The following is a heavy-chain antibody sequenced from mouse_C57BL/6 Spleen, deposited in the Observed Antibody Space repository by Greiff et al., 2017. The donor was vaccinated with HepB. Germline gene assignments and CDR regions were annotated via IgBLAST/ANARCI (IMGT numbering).Heavy chain of an antibody. D-gene: IGHD4-1*01. CDR1: GYTFTSYW. J-gene: IGHJ2*01. V-gene: IGHV1-55*01. Sequence: QVQLQQPGAELVKPGASVKMSCKASGYTFTSYWMTWVKQRPGQGLEWIGDIYPGSGSTNYNEKFKSKATLTVDTSSSTAYMQLSSLTSEDSAVYYCARTPANWDVDYYFDYWGQGTTLTVSS. CDR3: ARTPANWDVDYYFDY. CDR2: IYPGSGST.